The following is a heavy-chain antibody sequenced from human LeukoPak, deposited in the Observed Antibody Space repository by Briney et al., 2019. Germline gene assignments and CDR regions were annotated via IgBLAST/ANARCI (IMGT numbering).Heavy chain of an antibody. D-gene: IGHD3-3*01. CDR1: GFTFSSYA. J-gene: IGHJ4*02. CDR2: ISSNGGST. CDR3: ARDHYDFWSGYYEVCLDY. V-gene: IGHV3-64*01. Sequence: QTGGSLRLSCAASGFTFSSYAMPWVRQAPGKGLEYVSAISSNGGSTYYANSVKGRFTISRDNSKNTLYLQMGSLRAEDMAVYYCARDHYDFWSGYYEVCLDYWGQGTLVTVSS.